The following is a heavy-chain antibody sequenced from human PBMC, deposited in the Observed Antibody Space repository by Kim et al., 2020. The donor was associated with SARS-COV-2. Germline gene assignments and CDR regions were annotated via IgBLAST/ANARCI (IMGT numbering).Heavy chain of an antibody. J-gene: IGHJ4*02. Sequence: LKGRVTISVDTSKNQFSLNLSAVTAADTAVYYCARSVRQRLVRPMFYYFDHWGQGTLVTVSS. V-gene: IGHV4-34*01. CDR3: ARSVRQRLVRPMFYYFDH. D-gene: IGHD6-19*01.